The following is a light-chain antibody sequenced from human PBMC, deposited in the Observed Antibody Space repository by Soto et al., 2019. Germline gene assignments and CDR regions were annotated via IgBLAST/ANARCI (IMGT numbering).Light chain of an antibody. CDR1: QSISSY. CDR3: QQSYSTPWT. Sequence: DIQMTQSPSSLSASVGDRVTITCRASQSISSYLNWYQQRPGKAPKLLIYAASSLHSGVPSTFSGSGSGTDFTLTISTLQPEDFATYYCQQSYSTPWTVGQGTKGDIK. CDR2: AAS. V-gene: IGKV1-39*01. J-gene: IGKJ1*01.